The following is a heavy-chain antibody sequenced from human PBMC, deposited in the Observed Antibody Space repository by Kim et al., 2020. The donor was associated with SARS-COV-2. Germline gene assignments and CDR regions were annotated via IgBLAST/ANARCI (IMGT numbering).Heavy chain of an antibody. CDR2: ISSSRSYK. D-gene: IGHD6-13*01. V-gene: IGHV3-21*01. J-gene: IGHJ4*02. Sequence: GGSLRLSCAASGFTFSSYSMNWVRQAPGRGLEWVSSISSSRSYKSYADSVKGRFTISRDNAKNSLYLQMNRLTVEDAAVYYCATASSWYPSFDYWGQGTLVTVSS. CDR3: ATASSWYPSFDY. CDR1: GFTFSSYS.